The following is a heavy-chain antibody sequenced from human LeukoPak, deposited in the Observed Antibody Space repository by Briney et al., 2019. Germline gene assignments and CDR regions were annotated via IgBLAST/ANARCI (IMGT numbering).Heavy chain of an antibody. D-gene: IGHD2-21*01. CDR3: ARDHCGASCPGHFDY. CDR1: GFTFSSYA. Sequence: GGSLRLSCAASGFTFSSYAMHWVRQAPGKGLEWVAVISYDGSNKYYADSVKGRFTISRDNSKNTLYLQMNSLRAEDTAVYYCARDHCGASCPGHFDYWGQGTLVTVSS. CDR2: ISYDGSNK. V-gene: IGHV3-30-3*01. J-gene: IGHJ4*02.